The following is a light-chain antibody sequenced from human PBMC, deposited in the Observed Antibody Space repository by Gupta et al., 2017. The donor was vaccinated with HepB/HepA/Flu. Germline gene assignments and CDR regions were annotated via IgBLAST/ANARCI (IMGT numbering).Light chain of an antibody. CDR1: QAVYTSF. V-gene: IGKV3-20*01. Sequence: EVVLTQSPGTLSLSPGVRATLSCRASQAVYTSFLAWYRQKPGQAPSLIIFAAYNSATGGPDRFNASGYVTDFTLTSSGLEPEDFAVYYGQHYDGSVTFGGGTKVEIK. J-gene: IGKJ4*01. CDR2: AAY. CDR3: QHYDGSVT.